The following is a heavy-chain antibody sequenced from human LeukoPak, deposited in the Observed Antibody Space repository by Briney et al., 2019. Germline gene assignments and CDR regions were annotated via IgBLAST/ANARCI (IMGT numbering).Heavy chain of an antibody. CDR2: IRRGGSEE. Sequence: GGSLRLSCAASGFTISNYWMNWVRQAPGKGLEWLANIRRGGSEEYYVDSVKGRFTISRDNTKNSLYLQMNSLGVEDTAVYYCARALIAADNYWGQGTLVTVSS. D-gene: IGHD6-6*01. CDR1: GFTISNYW. J-gene: IGHJ4*02. V-gene: IGHV3-7*04. CDR3: ARALIAADNY.